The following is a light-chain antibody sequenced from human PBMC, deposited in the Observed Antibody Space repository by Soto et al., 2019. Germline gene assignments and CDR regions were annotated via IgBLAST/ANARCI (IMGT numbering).Light chain of an antibody. Sequence: QSVLTQPPSASGTPGQRVTISCSGSSSNIGSYNVNWYQQLPGTAPKLLIHTNTQRPSGVPDRFSGSKSGTSASLAVSGLQSEDEADYYCATWDHSLNGLVFGGGTKLTVL. CDR1: SSNIGSYN. V-gene: IGLV1-44*01. CDR3: ATWDHSLNGLV. J-gene: IGLJ3*02. CDR2: TNT.